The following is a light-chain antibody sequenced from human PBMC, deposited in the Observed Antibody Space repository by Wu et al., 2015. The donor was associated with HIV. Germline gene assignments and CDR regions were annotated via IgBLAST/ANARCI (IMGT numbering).Light chain of an antibody. Sequence: IQLTQSPSSLSASIGDKLTITCRASQDISSYLAWYQQKPGEAPKLLIYTATTLQSGVSSRFSGSGSGTDFALTISNLQPEDFATYYCQHLNKFPITFGGGTKLEIK. V-gene: IGKV1-9*01. J-gene: IGKJ4*01. CDR2: TAT. CDR1: QDISSY. CDR3: QHLNKFPIT.